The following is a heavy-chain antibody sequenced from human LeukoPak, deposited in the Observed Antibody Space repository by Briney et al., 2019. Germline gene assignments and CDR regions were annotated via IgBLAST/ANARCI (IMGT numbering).Heavy chain of an antibody. CDR1: GFNFSSFG. J-gene: IGHJ3*02. D-gene: IGHD6-19*01. CDR3: AKGTSSLNYDAFDI. CDR2: ISFIIST. Sequence: GGSLRLSWAASGFNFSSFGVNWVRQGPGKGLEWVSGISFIISTWSADSVKGRFTISRNNSKNTVYLQMNSLRDDDTAVYYCAKGTSSLNYDAFDIWGQGTLVTVSS. V-gene: IGHV3-23*01.